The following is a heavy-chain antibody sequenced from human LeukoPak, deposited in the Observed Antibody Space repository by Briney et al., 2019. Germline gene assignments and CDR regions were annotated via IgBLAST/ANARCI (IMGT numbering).Heavy chain of an antibody. Sequence: GRSLRLSCAASGFTFSSYVMHWVRQAPGKGLEWVSSISSSSSYIYYADSVKGRFTISRDNAKNSLYLQMNSLRAEDTAVYYCARDGRPYYYYMDVWGKGTTVTVSS. V-gene: IGHV3-21*01. CDR3: ARDGRPYYYYMDV. CDR2: ISSSSSYI. CDR1: GFTFSSYV. D-gene: IGHD1-1*01. J-gene: IGHJ6*03.